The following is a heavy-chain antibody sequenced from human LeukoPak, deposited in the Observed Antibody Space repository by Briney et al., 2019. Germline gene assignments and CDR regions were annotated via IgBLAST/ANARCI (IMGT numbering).Heavy chain of an antibody. V-gene: IGHV3-11*04. D-gene: IGHD2-2*01. CDR2: IRSSGSTI. J-gene: IGHJ4*02. CDR3: ARVDCSSTGCCEFDY. Sequence: RTGGSLRLSCAASGFSFSDYYMSWIRQAPGKGLEWVSYIRSSGSTIYYADSVKGRFTISRDNAKNSLYLQMNSLRAEDTALYYCARVDCSSTGCCEFDYWGQGTLVTVSS. CDR1: GFSFSDYY.